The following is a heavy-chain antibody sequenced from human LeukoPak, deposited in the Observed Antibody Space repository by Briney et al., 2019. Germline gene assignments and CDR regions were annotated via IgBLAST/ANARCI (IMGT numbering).Heavy chain of an antibody. CDR1: GGSFSGYY. CDR2: INHSGST. Sequence: SETLSLTCAVYGGSFSGYYWSWIRQPPGKGLEWIGEINHSGSTNYNPSLKSRVTISVDTSKNQFSLKLSSVTAADTAVYYCARGGVLWFGESFDPWGQGTLVTVSS. CDR3: ARGGVLWFGESFDP. D-gene: IGHD3-10*01. J-gene: IGHJ5*02. V-gene: IGHV4-34*01.